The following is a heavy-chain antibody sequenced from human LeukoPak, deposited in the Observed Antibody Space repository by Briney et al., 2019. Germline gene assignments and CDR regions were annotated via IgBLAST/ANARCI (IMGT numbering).Heavy chain of an antibody. V-gene: IGHV3-74*01. CDR1: GYTFSSYW. CDR3: ARDLSDNYTIDY. CDR2: INTDGSRI. D-gene: IGHD4-11*01. J-gene: IGHJ4*02. Sequence: GGSLRLSCAASGYTFSSYWMHWVRQAPGKGLVWVSRINTDGSRIDYADSVKGRFTISRDNAKNTLYLQMNSLRAEDTALYYCARDLSDNYTIDYWGQGTLVTVSS.